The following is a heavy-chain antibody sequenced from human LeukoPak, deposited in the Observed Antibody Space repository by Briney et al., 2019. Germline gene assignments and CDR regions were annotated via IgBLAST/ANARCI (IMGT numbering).Heavy chain of an antibody. CDR2: IYGDETT. CDR3: ARTHVVATTRYKYYYGMDA. V-gene: IGHV3-66*01. D-gene: IGHD5-12*01. J-gene: IGHJ6*02. Sequence: GGSLRLSCAASGITVSSNYMNWVRQAPGKGLEWVSIIYGDETTYYADSVRGRFTISSDENTLYLQMNSLRAEDTAVYYCARTHVVATTRYKYYYGMDAWGQGTTVTVSS. CDR1: GITVSSNY.